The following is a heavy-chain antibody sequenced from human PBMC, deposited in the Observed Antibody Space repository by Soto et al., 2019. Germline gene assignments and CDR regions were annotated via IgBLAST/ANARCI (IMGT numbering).Heavy chain of an antibody. D-gene: IGHD1-26*01. CDR2: IIPILGIA. CDR1: GGTFSSYT. Sequence: ASVKVSCKASGGTFSSYTISWVRQAPGQGLEWMGRIIPILGIANYAQKFQGRVTITADKSTSTAYMELSSLRSEDTAVYYCAKDSDYSGSYYRIVNHYFDYWGQGTLVTVSS. J-gene: IGHJ4*02. V-gene: IGHV1-69*04. CDR3: AKDSDYSGSYYRIVNHYFDY.